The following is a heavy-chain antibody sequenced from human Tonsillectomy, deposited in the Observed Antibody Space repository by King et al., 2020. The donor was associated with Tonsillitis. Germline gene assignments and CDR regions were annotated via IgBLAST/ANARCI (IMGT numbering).Heavy chain of an antibody. J-gene: IGHJ2*01. Sequence: VQLVESGGGVVQPGRSLRLSCAASGFTFSSSAMHWVRQAPGKGLEGGAVISDDGSRTYYADPVKGRFTIARDNSKNTLSLQMNSLRAEDTAVYYCARVETATIWYFDLWGRGTLVTVSS. V-gene: IGHV3-30-3*01. D-gene: IGHD5-24*01. CDR3: ARVETATIWYFDL. CDR1: GFTFSSSA. CDR2: ISDDGSRT.